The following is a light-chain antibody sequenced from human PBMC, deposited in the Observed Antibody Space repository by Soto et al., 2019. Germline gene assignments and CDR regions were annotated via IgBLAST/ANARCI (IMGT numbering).Light chain of an antibody. CDR3: QQYGTTPFT. CDR1: QSVAYTY. J-gene: IGKJ3*01. CDR2: GAS. V-gene: IGKV3-20*01. Sequence: EIVLTQSPATLSLSPGERATLSWRASQSVAYTYLAWFQQKPGQAPRLLIYGASNRATGIPDRFSGSGSGTHFTLTISKMEPEDFAVYYCQQYGTTPFTFGPGTKADIK.